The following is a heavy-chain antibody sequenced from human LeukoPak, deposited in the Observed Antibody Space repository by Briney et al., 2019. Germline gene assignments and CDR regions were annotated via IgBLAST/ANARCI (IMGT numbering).Heavy chain of an antibody. CDR3: ARVYRFSRPSFWDTFYYDSSGYYYEGAFDI. Sequence: SETLSLTCVVYGGSFSGYYWSWIRQPPGKGLEWIGEINHSGSTNYNPSLKSRVTILLDTSKNQFSLQLNSVTPEDTAVYYCARVYRFSRPSFWDTFYYDSSGYYYEGAFDIWGQGTMVTVSS. D-gene: IGHD3-22*01. J-gene: IGHJ3*02. CDR2: INHSGST. CDR1: GGSFSGYY. V-gene: IGHV4-34*01.